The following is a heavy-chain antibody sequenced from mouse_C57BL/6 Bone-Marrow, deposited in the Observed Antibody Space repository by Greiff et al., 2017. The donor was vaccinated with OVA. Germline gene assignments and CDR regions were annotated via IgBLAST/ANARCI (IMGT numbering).Heavy chain of an antibody. Sequence: ESGPGILQPSQTLSLTCSFSGFSLSTFGMGVGWIRQPSGKGLEWLAHIWWDDDKYYNPALKSRLTISKDTSKNQVFLKIANVDTADTATYYCARIVYYYGSSFPWFAYWGQGTLVTVSA. V-gene: IGHV8-8*01. CDR3: ARIVYYYGSSFPWFAY. J-gene: IGHJ3*01. CDR2: IWWDDDK. CDR1: GFSLSTFGMG. D-gene: IGHD1-1*01.